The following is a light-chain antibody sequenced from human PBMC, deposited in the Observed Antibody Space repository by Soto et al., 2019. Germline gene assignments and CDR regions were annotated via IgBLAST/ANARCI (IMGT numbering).Light chain of an antibody. CDR2: DVS. Sequence: QSALTQPASVSGSPGQSITISCTGTSSDVGGYNYVSWYQHHPGKAPKLMIYDVSYRPSGVSNRFSGSKSGDTASLNISGLQAADEADYYCSSHTISNTVAFGGGTKVTVL. J-gene: IGLJ2*01. CDR3: SSHTISNTVA. CDR1: SSDVGGYNY. V-gene: IGLV2-14*03.